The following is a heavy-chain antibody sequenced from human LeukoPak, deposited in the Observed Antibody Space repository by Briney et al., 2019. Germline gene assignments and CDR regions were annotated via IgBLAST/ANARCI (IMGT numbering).Heavy chain of an antibody. CDR1: GGSIGNYY. D-gene: IGHD3-3*01. CDR3: AREHLDFCQGGPCPYYFDF. V-gene: IGHV4-4*07. J-gene: IGHJ4*02. Sequence: PSETLSLTCSVSGGSIGNYYWSWIRQSAGQGLEWLGRVHISGTTNYNPSLERRVTISVDKSKNQFSLELTSVTAADTAVYYCAREHLDFCQGGPCPYYFDFWGQGTLVTVSS. CDR2: VHISGTT.